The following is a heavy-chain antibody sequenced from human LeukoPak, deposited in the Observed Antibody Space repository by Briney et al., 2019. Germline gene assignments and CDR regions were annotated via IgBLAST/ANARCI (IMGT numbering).Heavy chain of an antibody. V-gene: IGHV1-69*06. D-gene: IGHD1-26*01. Sequence: ASVKVSCKASGGTFSSYAISWVRQAPGQGLEWMGGIIPIFGTAYYAQKFQGRVAITADKSTSTAYMELSSLRSEDTAVYYCARHSGVVATNAFDIWGQGTMVTVSS. J-gene: IGHJ3*02. CDR2: IIPIFGTA. CDR3: ARHSGVVATNAFDI. CDR1: GGTFSSYA.